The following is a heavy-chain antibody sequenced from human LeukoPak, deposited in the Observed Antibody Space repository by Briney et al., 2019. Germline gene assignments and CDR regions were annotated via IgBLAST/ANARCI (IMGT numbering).Heavy chain of an antibody. CDR2: INTDGSST. V-gene: IGHV3-74*01. J-gene: IGHJ6*02. CDR3: AKDQREGLWFGEPPGSYGMDV. Sequence: GGSLRLSCAASGFTFSSYWMHWVRQAPGKGLVWVSRINTDGSSTSYADSVKGRFTVSRDNSKTTLYLQMNNLRTEDTAVYYCAKDQREGLWFGEPPGSYGMDVWGQGTTVTVSS. CDR1: GFTFSSYW. D-gene: IGHD3-10*01.